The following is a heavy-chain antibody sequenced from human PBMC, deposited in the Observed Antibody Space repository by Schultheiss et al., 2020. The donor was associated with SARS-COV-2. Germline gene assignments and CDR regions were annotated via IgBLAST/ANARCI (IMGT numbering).Heavy chain of an antibody. D-gene: IGHD2-15*01. V-gene: IGHV3-33*01. Sequence: GESLKISCAASGFTFSSYGMHWVRQAPGKGLEWVAVSWYDGSNKYHADSVKGRFTISRDNSKSTVHLQMNSLKAEDTAVYYCASLVRDGRITQWWGGADYYGMDVWGQGTTVTVSS. J-gene: IGHJ6*02. CDR3: ASLVRDGRITQWWGGADYYGMDV. CDR1: GFTFSSYG. CDR2: SWYDGSNK.